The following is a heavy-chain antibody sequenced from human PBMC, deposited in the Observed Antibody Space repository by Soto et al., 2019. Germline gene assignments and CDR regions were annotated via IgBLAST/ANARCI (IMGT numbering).Heavy chain of an antibody. V-gene: IGHV3-74*01. CDR1: EFTFSGYW. CDR3: SRGGRGWARVYY. Sequence: GGSLRLSCTASEFTFSGYWMHWVRQAPGKGLVWVSRINEDGSSADYADSVRGRFTISRDNAKNTLFLQMNSLRTEDTAIYYWSRGGRGWARVYYWGPGTLVTVS. CDR2: INEDGSSA. D-gene: IGHD6-19*01. J-gene: IGHJ4*02.